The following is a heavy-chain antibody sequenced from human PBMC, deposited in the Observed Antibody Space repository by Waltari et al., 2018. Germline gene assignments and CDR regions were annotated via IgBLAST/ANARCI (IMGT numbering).Heavy chain of an antibody. J-gene: IGHJ6*02. V-gene: IGHV3-53*01. CDR2: IYSGGST. D-gene: IGHD3-22*01. CDR1: GFTVSSHY. CDR3: AGTGSGYYHVYYYYGMDV. Sequence: EVQLVESGGGLIQPGGSLRLSCAASGFTVSSHYLSWVRQAPGKGLEWVSVIYSGGSTYYADSVKGRFTISRDNSKNTLYLQMNSLRAEDTAVYYCAGTGSGYYHVYYYYGMDVWGQGTTVTVSS.